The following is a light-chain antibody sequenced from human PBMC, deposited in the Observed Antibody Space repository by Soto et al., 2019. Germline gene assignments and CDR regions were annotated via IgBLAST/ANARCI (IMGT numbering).Light chain of an antibody. CDR1: QNVRNY. V-gene: IGKV3-11*01. Sequence: EIVLTQSPATLSLSPGERATLSCRASQNVRNYLAWYQQKPGQAPRLLIFDASNRATGIPARFSGSGSGTDFTLTISSLEPEDFAVYYCQQRSNWPPYTFGQGTKLEI. J-gene: IGKJ2*01. CDR3: QQRSNWPPYT. CDR2: DAS.